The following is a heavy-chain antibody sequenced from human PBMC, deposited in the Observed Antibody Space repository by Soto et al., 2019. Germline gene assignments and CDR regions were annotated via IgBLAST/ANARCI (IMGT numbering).Heavy chain of an antibody. CDR1: GGSFSGYS. CDR3: ARDKITGLFDY. V-gene: IGHV4-34*01. CDR2: INHTGST. D-gene: IGHD2-8*02. J-gene: IGHJ4*02. Sequence: QVQLQQWGAGLLKPSETLSLTCAVYGGSFSGYSWTWIRQPPGTGLEWIGEINHTGSTNYNPSLKTRVNLSVETYKKQFSLKLTSVTAADTAVYYCARDKITGLFDYWGQGPLVTVSS.